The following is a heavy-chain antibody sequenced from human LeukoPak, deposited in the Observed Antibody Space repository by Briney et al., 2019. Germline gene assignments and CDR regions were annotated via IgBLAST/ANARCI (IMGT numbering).Heavy chain of an antibody. CDR3: ARDRSISAAGDTY. CDR2: VNRDGSST. CDR1: GFTFSTYD. Sequence: PGGSLRLSCAASGFTFSTYDMSWVRQAPGKGLVWVSRVNRDGSSTSYADSVKGRFTISRDNAKNTLSLQMNSLRAEDTAVYYCARDRSISAAGDTYWGQGTLITVSS. J-gene: IGHJ4*02. V-gene: IGHV3-74*01. D-gene: IGHD6-13*01.